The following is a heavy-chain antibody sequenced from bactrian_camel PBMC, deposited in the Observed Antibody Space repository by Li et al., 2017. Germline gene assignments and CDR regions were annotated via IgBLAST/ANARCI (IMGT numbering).Heavy chain of an antibody. CDR1: GFTFSSYW. CDR3: VRDRAPYGSSCPGY. CDR2: INSGAVNT. Sequence: QLVESGGGSVQAGGSLRLPCVGSGFTFSSYWMYWVRQAPGKGLEWVSNINSGAVNTYYAGSVKGRFTISRDNAKNTVYLQMNSLKPEDTAVYYCVRDRAPYGSSCPGYWGQGTQVTVS. V-gene: IGHV3S25*01. J-gene: IGHJ4*01. D-gene: IGHD6*01.